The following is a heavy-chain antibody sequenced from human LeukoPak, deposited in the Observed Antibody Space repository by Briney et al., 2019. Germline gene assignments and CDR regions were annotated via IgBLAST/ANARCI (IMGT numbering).Heavy chain of an antibody. CDR3: ARLSQSAGQVSDY. CDR1: GYSFTSSW. J-gene: IGHJ4*02. CDR2: IYPGDSDT. Sequence: GESLKISCKGSGYSFTSSWIGWVRQMPGKGLEWMGIIYPGDSDTRYIPSFQGQVTISVDKSISTAYLQWSSLKASDTAMYYRARLSQSAGQVSDYWGQGTLVTVSS. V-gene: IGHV5-51*01. D-gene: IGHD6-13*01.